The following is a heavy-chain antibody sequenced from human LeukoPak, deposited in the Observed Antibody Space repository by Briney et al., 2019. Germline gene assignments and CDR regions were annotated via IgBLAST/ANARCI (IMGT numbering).Heavy chain of an antibody. CDR1: GGTFSSYA. V-gene: IGHV1-69*13. D-gene: IGHD5-18*01. CDR2: IIPIFGTA. Sequence: GASVKVSCKASGGTFSSYAISWVRQAPGQGLEWMGGIIPIFGTANYAQKFQGRVTITADESTSTAYMELSSLRSEDTAVYYCARTLTAMDYYYYMDVWGKGTTVTVPS. CDR3: ARTLTAMDYYYYMDV. J-gene: IGHJ6*03.